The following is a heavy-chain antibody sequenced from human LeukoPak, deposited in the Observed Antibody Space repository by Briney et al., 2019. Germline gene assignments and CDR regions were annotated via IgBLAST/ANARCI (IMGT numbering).Heavy chain of an antibody. CDR3: ARLIAVAGTLAY. D-gene: IGHD6-19*01. J-gene: IGHJ4*02. Sequence: EASVKVSCXASGYTFTNYGISWVRQAHGQGLEWMAWISAYNGNTNYAQKLQGRVTMTTDTSTSTAYMELRSLRSDDTAVYYCARLIAVAGTLAYWGQGTLVTVSS. CDR2: ISAYNGNT. V-gene: IGHV1-18*01. CDR1: GYTFTNYG.